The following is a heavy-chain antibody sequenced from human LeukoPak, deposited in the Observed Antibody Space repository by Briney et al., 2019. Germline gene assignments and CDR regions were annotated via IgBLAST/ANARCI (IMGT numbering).Heavy chain of an antibody. V-gene: IGHV3-23*01. CDR1: GFTFSNYA. D-gene: IGHD6-6*01. CDR3: ARRIAAQGDY. CDR2: LSGSGGST. J-gene: IGHJ4*02. Sequence: GGSLRLSCAASGFTFSNYAMSWVRQGPGTGLEWVATLSGSGGSTLYADSVKGRFTISRDNSRNTLYLQMNSLRAEDTAVYYCARRIAAQGDYWGQGTLVTVSS.